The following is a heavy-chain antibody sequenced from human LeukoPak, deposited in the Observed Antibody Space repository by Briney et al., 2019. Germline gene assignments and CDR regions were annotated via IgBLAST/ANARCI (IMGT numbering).Heavy chain of an antibody. Sequence: SVKVSCKTSGGTCISYSISWLRQAPGREVVWMGGIIPLFGSTNYARHFQARFTITTEGSKSTGYMELSGLSSEDTGVYYCAREGGLHCSGGSCYDKDRDLNWFDPWGQETLVTVSS. CDR2: IIPLFGST. J-gene: IGHJ5*02. D-gene: IGHD2-15*01. CDR3: AREGGLHCSGGSCYDKDRDLNWFDP. V-gene: IGHV1-69*05. CDR1: GGTCISYS.